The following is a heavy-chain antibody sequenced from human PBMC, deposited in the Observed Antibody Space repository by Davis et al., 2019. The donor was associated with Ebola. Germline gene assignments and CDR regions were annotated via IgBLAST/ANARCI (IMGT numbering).Heavy chain of an antibody. CDR2: ISSSGSTI. V-gene: IGHV3-48*04. J-gene: IGHJ4*02. CDR1: GFTFSAYS. Sequence: GESLKISCAASGFTFSAYSMNWVRQAPGKGLEWVSYISSSGSTIYYADSVKGRFTISRDNAKNSLYLQMNSLRAEDTAVYYCARGPTGGTIGYWGQGTLVTVSS. CDR3: ARGPTGGTIGY. D-gene: IGHD1/OR15-1a*01.